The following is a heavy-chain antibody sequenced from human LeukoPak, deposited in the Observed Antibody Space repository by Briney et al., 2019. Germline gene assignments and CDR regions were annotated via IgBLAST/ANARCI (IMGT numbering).Heavy chain of an antibody. D-gene: IGHD3-22*01. Sequence: PSETLSLTCTVSGGSISTYYWSWIRQPPGKGLEWIGYIYYSGSTNYNPSLKSRVTISVDTSKNQFSLKLSSVTAADTAVYYCARGRGWYYDHYYFDYWGQGTLVTVSS. CDR3: ARGRGWYYDHYYFDY. CDR1: GGSISTYY. V-gene: IGHV4-59*01. CDR2: IYYSGST. J-gene: IGHJ4*02.